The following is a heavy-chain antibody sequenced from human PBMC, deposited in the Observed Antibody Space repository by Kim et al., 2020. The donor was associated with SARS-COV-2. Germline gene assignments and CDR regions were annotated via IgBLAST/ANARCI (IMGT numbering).Heavy chain of an antibody. Sequence: GGSLRLSCAASGFTFNDYSMHWVRQAPGKGLEWVSVISWAGDSTNYADSVKGRFTISRDNSKNSLYLQMNSLRTEDTALYYCAKDGRGSSRWYYFDNWGQGTLVTVSS. V-gene: IGHV3-43*01. CDR2: ISWAGDST. CDR3: AKDGRGSSRWYYFDN. J-gene: IGHJ4*02. CDR1: GFTFNDYS. D-gene: IGHD6-13*01.